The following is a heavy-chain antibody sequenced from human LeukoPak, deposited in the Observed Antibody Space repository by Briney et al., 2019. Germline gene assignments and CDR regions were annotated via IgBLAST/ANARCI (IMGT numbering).Heavy chain of an antibody. CDR2: IIPIFGTA. CDR1: GGTFSSYA. CDR3: ARSSMVRRIHFDY. V-gene: IGHV1-69*06. D-gene: IGHD3-10*01. Sequence: SVKVSCKASGGTFSSYAISWVRQAPGQGLEWMGGIIPIFGTANYAQKFQGRVTITADTSTSTAYMELSSLRSEDTAVYYCARSSMVRRIHFDYWGQGTLVTVSS. J-gene: IGHJ4*02.